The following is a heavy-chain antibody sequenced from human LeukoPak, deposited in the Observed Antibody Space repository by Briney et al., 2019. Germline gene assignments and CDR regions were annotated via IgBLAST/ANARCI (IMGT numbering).Heavy chain of an antibody. Sequence: SVKVSCKASGGTFSSYAISWVRQAPGQGLEWMGRIIPILGIANYAQKFQGRVTITADKSTSTAYMELSSLRSEDTAVYYCARQRSGWTDAFDIWGQGTMVTVSS. V-gene: IGHV1-69*04. CDR3: ARQRSGWTDAFDI. CDR2: IIPILGIA. CDR1: GGTFSSYA. D-gene: IGHD6-19*01. J-gene: IGHJ3*02.